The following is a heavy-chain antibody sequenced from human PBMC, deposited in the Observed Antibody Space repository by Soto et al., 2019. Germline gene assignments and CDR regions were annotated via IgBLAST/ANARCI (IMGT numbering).Heavy chain of an antibody. Sequence: XTLSLTCTVSGGSISGFYWNWFRQPAGKGLEWIGRIHTGGTTNCKPSLRSRVTMSVDTSKNQFSLKLTSVTDADTAVYYCARISGGPIRWGQGTLVTVSS. J-gene: IGHJ4*02. CDR2: IHTGGTT. V-gene: IGHV4-4*07. CDR3: ARISGGPIR. CDR1: GGSISGFY.